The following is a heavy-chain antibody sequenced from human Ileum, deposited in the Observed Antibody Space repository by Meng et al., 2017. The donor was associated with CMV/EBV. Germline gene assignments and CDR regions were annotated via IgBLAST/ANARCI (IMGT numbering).Heavy chain of an antibody. V-gene: IGHV3-30-3*01. D-gene: IGHD3-10*01. Sequence: GESLKISCEASRMAFSNYAMHWVRQAPGKGLAWVAVTSYDGRKNYYADSVNGRFTISRDNSKNMVYLQMNSLRADDTAVYYCARDLSGLRTYNYYYGMDIWARGPT. CDR1: RMAFSNYA. J-gene: IGHJ6*02. CDR2: TSYDGRKN. CDR3: ARDLSGLRTYNYYYGMDI.